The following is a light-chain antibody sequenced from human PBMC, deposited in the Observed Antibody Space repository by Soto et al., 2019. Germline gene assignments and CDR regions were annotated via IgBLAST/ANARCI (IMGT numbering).Light chain of an antibody. CDR1: SSNIGTNS. CDR2: SND. V-gene: IGLV1-47*02. J-gene: IGLJ2*01. Sequence: QSVLTQPPSASGTPGQRVTMSCSGTSSNIGTNSVYWYQQLPGTAPKLLLYSNDQRPSGVPDRFSGSKSGTSASLAISGLRSEDEADYFCATWDDSLSGPVFGGGTQLTVL. CDR3: ATWDDSLSGPV.